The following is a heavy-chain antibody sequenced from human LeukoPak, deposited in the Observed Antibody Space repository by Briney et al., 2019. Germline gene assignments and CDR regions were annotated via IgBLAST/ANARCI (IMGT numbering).Heavy chain of an antibody. CDR1: GYTFNSYG. Sequence: GASVKVSCKASGYTFNSYGISWVRQAPGQGLEWMGGIIPNFGTPNYAQKFQGRVTITADKSTSTAYMELSSLRSEDTAVYYCARVLITSANWFDPWGQGTLVTVSS. J-gene: IGHJ5*02. V-gene: IGHV1-69*06. D-gene: IGHD1-14*01. CDR2: IIPNFGTP. CDR3: ARVLITSANWFDP.